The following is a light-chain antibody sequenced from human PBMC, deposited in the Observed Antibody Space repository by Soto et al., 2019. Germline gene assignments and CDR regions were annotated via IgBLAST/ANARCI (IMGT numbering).Light chain of an antibody. CDR1: QSVSSK. CDR2: GAS. Sequence: ETVMTQSPATLSLSPGERAALSCRASQSVSSKLVWYQQKPGQAPRLVLYGASTRATGVPARFSGSGSGTEFTLTISSLQSEDFAVYYCQQYNNWPPITFGQGTRLEIK. V-gene: IGKV3-15*01. J-gene: IGKJ5*01. CDR3: QQYNNWPPIT.